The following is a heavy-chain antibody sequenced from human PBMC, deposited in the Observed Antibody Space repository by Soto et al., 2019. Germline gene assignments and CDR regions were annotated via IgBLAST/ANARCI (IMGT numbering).Heavy chain of an antibody. Sequence: EVQLVESGGGLVQPGGSLRLSCAASGFTFSSYAMHWVRQAPGKGLEYVSAISSNGGSTYYANSVKGRFTISRDNSKNTLYLXMGSLRAEDMAVYYCARDAKILRVGYNWFDPWCQGTLVTVSS. D-gene: IGHD4-17*01. J-gene: IGHJ5*02. CDR3: ARDAKILRVGYNWFDP. CDR2: ISSNGGST. V-gene: IGHV3-64*01. CDR1: GFTFSSYA.